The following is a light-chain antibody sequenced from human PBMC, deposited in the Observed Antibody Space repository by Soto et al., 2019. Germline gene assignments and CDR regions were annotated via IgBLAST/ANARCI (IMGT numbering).Light chain of an antibody. CDR1: QSISNN. J-gene: IGKJ1*01. CDR2: GAS. Sequence: EIVMTQSPATLSVSPVERATLSCRATQSISNNLAWYQQKAGQAPRLLIYGASTRATGIPARFSGSGSGTDFTLTISRLEPEDFAVYYCQQYGSSWTFGQGTKVDIK. V-gene: IGKV3-15*01. CDR3: QQYGSSWT.